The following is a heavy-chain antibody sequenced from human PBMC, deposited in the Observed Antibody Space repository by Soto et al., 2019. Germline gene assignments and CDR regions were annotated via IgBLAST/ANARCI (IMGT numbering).Heavy chain of an antibody. CDR1: GYTFTSYG. CDR3: ARMGYCSSTSCYGGMDV. J-gene: IGHJ6*02. CDR2: ISAYNGNT. D-gene: IGHD2-2*01. Sequence: ASVKVSCQASGYTFTSYGISWVRQAPGQGLEWVGWISAYNGNTNYAQKLQGRVTMTTDTSTSTAYMELRSLRSDDTAVYYCARMGYCSSTSCYGGMDVWGQGTTVTVSS. V-gene: IGHV1-18*04.